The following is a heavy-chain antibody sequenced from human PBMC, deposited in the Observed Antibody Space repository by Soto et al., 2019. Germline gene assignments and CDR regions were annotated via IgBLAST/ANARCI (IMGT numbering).Heavy chain of an antibody. D-gene: IGHD3-3*01. J-gene: IGHJ6*02. CDR3: TYAGEWLLRTYYYYGMDV. Sequence: PGGSLRLSCAASGFTFSNAWMSWVRQAPGKGLEWVGRIKSKTDGGTTDYAAPVKGRFTTSRDDSKNTLYLQMNSLKTEDTAVYYCTYAGEWLLRTYYYYGMDVWGQGTTVTVSS. V-gene: IGHV3-15*01. CDR1: GFTFSNAW. CDR2: IKSKTDGGTT.